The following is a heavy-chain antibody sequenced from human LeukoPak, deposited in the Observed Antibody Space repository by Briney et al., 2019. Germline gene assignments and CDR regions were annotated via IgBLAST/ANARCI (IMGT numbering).Heavy chain of an antibody. V-gene: IGHV3-48*03. D-gene: IGHD3-10*01. CDR1: GFTFSSYE. Sequence: GGSLRLSCAASGFTFSSYEMNWVRQAPGKGLEWVSYISSSGSTIYYADSVKGRFTISRDNAKNSLYLQMNSLRAEDTAVYYGARVAYYYGSGSYYTDAFDIWGQGTMVTVSS. J-gene: IGHJ3*02. CDR2: ISSSGSTI. CDR3: ARVAYYYGSGSYYTDAFDI.